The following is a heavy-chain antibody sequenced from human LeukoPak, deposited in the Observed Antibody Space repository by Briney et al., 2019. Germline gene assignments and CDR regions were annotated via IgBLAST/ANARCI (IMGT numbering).Heavy chain of an antibody. V-gene: IGHV1-2*02. CDR2: INPNSGGT. CDR3: ASDIAVAGTRSEYYYYYYGMDV. J-gene: IGHJ6*02. D-gene: IGHD6-19*01. CDR1: GYTFTGYY. Sequence: ASVTVSCKASGYTFTGYYMHWVRQAPGQGLEWMGWINPNSGGTNYAQKFQGRVTMTRDTSISTAYMELSRLRSDDTAVYYCASDIAVAGTRSEYYYYYYGMDVWGQGPTVTVSS.